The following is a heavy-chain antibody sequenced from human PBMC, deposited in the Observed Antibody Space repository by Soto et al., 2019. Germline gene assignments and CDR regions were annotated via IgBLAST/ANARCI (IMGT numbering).Heavy chain of an antibody. Sequence: GGSLRLSCAASGFTFSSYGMHWVRQAPGKGLEWVAVISYDGSNKYYADSVKGRFTISRDNSKNTLYLQMNSLRAEDTAVYYCAKTPLAWDYGVHGLPGYYGMDVWGQGTTVTVSS. J-gene: IGHJ6*02. D-gene: IGHD4-17*01. CDR1: GFTFSSYG. CDR2: ISYDGSNK. V-gene: IGHV3-30*18. CDR3: AKTPLAWDYGVHGLPGYYGMDV.